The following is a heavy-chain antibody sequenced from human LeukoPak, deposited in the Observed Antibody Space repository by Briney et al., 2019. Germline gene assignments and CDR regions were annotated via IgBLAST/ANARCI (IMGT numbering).Heavy chain of an antibody. CDR2: IIPSFGTA. V-gene: IGHV1-69*05. J-gene: IGHJ3*02. CDR3: ASAGGSSDAYDI. Sequence: GASVKVSCKAFGGTFNSYAISWGRQAPGQRLEWMGRIIPSFGTAHYQQTFQRRVTITTDEPRSTAYLEPSSLRSEDTAVYYCASAGGSSDAYDIWGQGTLVTVSS. D-gene: IGHD1-26*01. CDR1: GGTFNSYA.